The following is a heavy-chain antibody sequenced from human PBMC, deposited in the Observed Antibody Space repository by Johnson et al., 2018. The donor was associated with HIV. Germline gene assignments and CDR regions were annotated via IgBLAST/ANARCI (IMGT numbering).Heavy chain of an antibody. V-gene: IGHV3-11*04. J-gene: IGHJ3*02. CDR3: ARAREVYYLDAFDI. CDR2: ISSSGSTI. D-gene: IGHD3-22*01. CDR1: GVTFSDYY. Sequence: QVQLVESGGGLVKPGGSLRLSCAASGVTFSDYYMSWIRQAPGKGLEWISYISSSGSTIYYADSVKGRFTISRDNAKNSLYLQMNSLRAEDTAVYYCARAREVYYLDAFDIWGQGTMVTVSS.